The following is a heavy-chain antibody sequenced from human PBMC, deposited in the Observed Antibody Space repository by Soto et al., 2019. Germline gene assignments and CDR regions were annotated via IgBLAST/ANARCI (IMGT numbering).Heavy chain of an antibody. V-gene: IGHV1-69*13. D-gene: IGHD3-10*01. CDR3: ARVGITMVRTDYYYYGMDV. CDR1: GGTFSSYA. J-gene: IGHJ6*02. Sequence: EASVKVSCKASGGTFSSYAISWVRQAPGQGLEWMGGIIPIFGTANYAQKFQGRVTITADESTSTAYMELSSLRSEDTAVYYCARVGITMVRTDYYYYGMDVWGQGTTVTVS. CDR2: IIPIFGTA.